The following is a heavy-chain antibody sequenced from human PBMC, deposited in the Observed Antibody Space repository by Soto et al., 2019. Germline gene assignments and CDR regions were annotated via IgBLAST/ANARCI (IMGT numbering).Heavy chain of an antibody. CDR2: IYYSGST. D-gene: IGHD6-19*01. J-gene: IGHJ6*03. V-gene: IGHV4-59*08. CDR3: ARLGLTSGWYVGYVAGGYYYYMDV. Sequence: SETLSLTCTVSGGSISSYYWSWIRQPPGKGLEWIGYIYYSGSTNYNPSLKSRVTISVDRSKNQFSLKLSSVTAADTAVYYCARLGLTSGWYVGYVAGGYYYYMDVWGKGTTVTVSS. CDR1: GGSISSYY.